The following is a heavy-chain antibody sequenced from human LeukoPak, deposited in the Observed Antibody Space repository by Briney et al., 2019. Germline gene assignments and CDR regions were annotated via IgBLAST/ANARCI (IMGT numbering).Heavy chain of an antibody. D-gene: IGHD3-22*01. CDR3: ARLMYYYDSSGYRYYFDS. V-gene: IGHV4-39*07. CDR2: IYYNGST. J-gene: IGHJ4*02. CDR1: GGSISSSDYH. Sequence: SETLSLTCTVSGGSISSSDYHWGWIRQPPGKGLEWIGNIYYNGSTYYNPSLKSRVIISIDTSKKQFSLKLRSVTAADMAVYSCARLMYYYDSSGYRYYFDSWGQGTLVTVSS.